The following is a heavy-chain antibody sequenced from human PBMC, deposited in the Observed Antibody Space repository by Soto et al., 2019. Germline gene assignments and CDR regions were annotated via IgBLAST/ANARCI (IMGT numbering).Heavy chain of an antibody. CDR3: ARDSDILTGPPPYYYSYCMDV. CDR2: IIPIFGTA. D-gene: IGHD3-9*01. Sequence: PSVKVSCKASGGTFSSYAISWVRQAPGQGLEWMGGIIPIFGTANYAQKFQGRVTITADESTSTAYMELSSLRSEDTAVYYCARDSDILTGPPPYYYSYCMDVWGQATTVTVSS. J-gene: IGHJ6*02. CDR1: GGTFSSYA. V-gene: IGHV1-69*13.